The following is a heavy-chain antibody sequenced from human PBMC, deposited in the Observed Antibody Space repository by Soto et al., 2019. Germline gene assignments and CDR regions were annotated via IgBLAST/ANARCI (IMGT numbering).Heavy chain of an antibody. CDR1: GGSSSSGDDY. CDR3: ARQGPYGMDV. V-gene: IGHV4-61*08. J-gene: IGHJ6*02. Sequence: PSETLSLTCTVSGGSSSSGDDYWSWIRQPPGKGLEWIGYIYYSGSTNYNPSLKSRVTISVDTSKNQFSLKLSSVTAADTAVYYCARQGPYGMDVWGQGTTVTVSS. CDR2: IYYSGST.